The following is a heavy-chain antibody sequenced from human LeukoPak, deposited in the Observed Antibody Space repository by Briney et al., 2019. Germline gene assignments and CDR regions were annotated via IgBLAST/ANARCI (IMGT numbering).Heavy chain of an antibody. CDR3: ARSDDSSGYYYYYYGMDV. V-gene: IGHV4-59*12. Sequence: SETLSLTCTVSGGSISSYYWSWIRQPPGKGLEWIGYIYYSGSTNYNPSLKSRVTISVNTSKNQFSLKLSSVTAADTAVYYCARSDDSSGYYYYYYGMDVWGQGTTVTVSS. CDR1: GGSISSYY. J-gene: IGHJ6*02. CDR2: IYYSGST. D-gene: IGHD3-22*01.